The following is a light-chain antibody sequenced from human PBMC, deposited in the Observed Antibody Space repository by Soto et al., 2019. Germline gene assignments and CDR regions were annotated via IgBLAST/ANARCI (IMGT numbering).Light chain of an antibody. V-gene: IGLV2-8*01. CDR2: EVS. CDR1: SSDVGGYNY. CDR3: CSYAGGKNYV. J-gene: IGLJ1*01. Sequence: QSVLTQPPSASGSPGQSVTISCSGTSSDVGGYNYVSWYQQHPGKAPKLMIYEVSKRPSGVPDRFSGSKSGTTASLTVSGLQADDEADYYCCSYAGGKNYVFGTGTKLTVL.